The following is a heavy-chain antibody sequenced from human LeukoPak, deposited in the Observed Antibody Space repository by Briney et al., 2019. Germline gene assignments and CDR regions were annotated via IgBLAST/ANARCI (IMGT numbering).Heavy chain of an antibody. CDR3: ARATGGYYDYFDY. CDR1: GYTFTGYH. CDR2: INPNSGGT. V-gene: IGHV1-2*02. D-gene: IGHD3-22*01. Sequence: GASVKVSCKASGYTFTGYHIHWVRQAPGQGLEWMGWINPNSGGTNYAQKSQGRVTMTRDTSISTAYMELSRLTSDDAAVYYCARATGGYYDYFDYWGQGTLVTVSS. J-gene: IGHJ4*02.